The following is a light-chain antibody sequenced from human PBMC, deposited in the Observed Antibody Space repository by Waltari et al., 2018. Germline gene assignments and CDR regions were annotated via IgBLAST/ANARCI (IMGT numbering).Light chain of an antibody. J-gene: IGLJ1*01. Sequence: QSALTQPASVSGSPGPSITISCTGTSSAVGSYNYVSWYQQHPGKAPKLMIYDVSNRPSGVSNRFSGSKSGNTASLTISGLQAEDEAYYYCSSYTTSSTYVFGTGTKVTVL. CDR1: SSAVGSYNY. V-gene: IGLV2-14*01. CDR3: SSYTTSSTYV. CDR2: DVS.